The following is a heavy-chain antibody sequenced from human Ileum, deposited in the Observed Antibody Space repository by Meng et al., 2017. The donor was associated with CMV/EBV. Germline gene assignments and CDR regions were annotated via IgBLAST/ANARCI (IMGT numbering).Heavy chain of an antibody. D-gene: IGHD5-12*01. V-gene: IGHV1-2*02. CDR3: AREIIMAARAFGY. CDR1: GYPFPDDY. CDR2: IKPHSGDT. Sequence: LAQSGLEVKKSGASVKLTCKSSGYPFPDDYMHWVRQAPGQGLEWMGWIKPHSGDTKYEKKFQGRVTMTSDTSISTVYMELTRLTPDDTAIYYCAREIIMAARAFGYWGQGTLVTVSS. J-gene: IGHJ4*02.